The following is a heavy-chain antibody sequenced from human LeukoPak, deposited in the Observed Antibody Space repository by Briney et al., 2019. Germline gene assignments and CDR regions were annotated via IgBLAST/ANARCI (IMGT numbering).Heavy chain of an antibody. D-gene: IGHD3-10*01. J-gene: IGHJ4*02. CDR3: AREKLLWFGESSPYYFDY. V-gene: IGHV4-38-2*02. CDR1: GYSISSGYY. CDR2: INHSGST. Sequence: SETLSLTCTVSGYSISSGYYWGWIRQPPGKGLEWIGEINHSGSTNYNPSLKSRVTISVDTSKNQFSLKLSSVTAADTAVYYCAREKLLWFGESSPYYFDYWGQGTLVTVSS.